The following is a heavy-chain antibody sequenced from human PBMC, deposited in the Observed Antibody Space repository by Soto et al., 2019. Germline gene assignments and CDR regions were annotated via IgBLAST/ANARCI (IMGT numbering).Heavy chain of an antibody. Sequence: EVQLVESGGGLIQPGGSLRLSCAASGFTVSSNYMSWVRQAPGKGLEWVSVIYSGGSTYYADSVKGRFTISRDNSKNTLYLQMNSLSAEDTAVYYCARYSSIAVASWFDPWGQGTLVTVSS. V-gene: IGHV3-53*01. CDR2: IYSGGST. J-gene: IGHJ5*02. CDR3: ARYSSIAVASWFDP. D-gene: IGHD6-19*01. CDR1: GFTVSSNY.